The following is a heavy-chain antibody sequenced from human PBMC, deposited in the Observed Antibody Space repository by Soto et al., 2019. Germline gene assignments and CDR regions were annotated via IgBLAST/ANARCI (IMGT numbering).Heavy chain of an antibody. CDR2: IRSKGNNYAT. CDR1: GFTFSGVS. CDR3: IRHGTNWYWY. J-gene: IGHJ4*02. D-gene: IGHD6-13*01. V-gene: IGHV3-73*02. Sequence: EVQLVESGGGLVQPGGSLKLSCAASGFTFSGVSMHWVRQASGKGLEWVGRIRSKGNNYATAYAASVTGRFIVSRDDSKNTAYLQMNSLKTEDTAVYYCIRHGTNWYWYWGRGTLVTVSS.